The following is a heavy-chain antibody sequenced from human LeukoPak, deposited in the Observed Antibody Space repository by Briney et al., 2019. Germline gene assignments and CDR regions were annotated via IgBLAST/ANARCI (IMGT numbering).Heavy chain of an antibody. CDR3: ARDYYDSSGYYSPAFDI. CDR2: IYTSGST. J-gene: IGHJ3*02. V-gene: IGHV4-61*02. CDR1: GGSISSGSYY. Sequence: SQTLSLTCTVSGGSISSGSYYWSWIRQPAGKGLEWIGRIYTSGSTNYNPSLKSRVTISVDTSKNQFSLKLSSVTAADTAVYYCARDYYDSSGYYSPAFDIWGQGTMVTVSS. D-gene: IGHD3-22*01.